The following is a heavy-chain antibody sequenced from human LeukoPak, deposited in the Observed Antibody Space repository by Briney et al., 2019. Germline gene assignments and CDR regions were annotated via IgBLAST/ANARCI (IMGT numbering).Heavy chain of an antibody. CDR2: VNSDGSST. D-gene: IGHD6-6*01. V-gene: IGHV3-74*01. CDR1: GFTFSSYW. CDR3: ARTASSSGYYYNGMDV. J-gene: IGHJ6*02. Sequence: GGSLRLSCAASGFTFSSYWMHWVRQAPGKGLVWVSRVNSDGSSTTYADSVKGRFTISRDNAKDTLYLQMNSLRAEDTAVYYCARTASSSGYYYNGMDVWGQGTTVTVSS.